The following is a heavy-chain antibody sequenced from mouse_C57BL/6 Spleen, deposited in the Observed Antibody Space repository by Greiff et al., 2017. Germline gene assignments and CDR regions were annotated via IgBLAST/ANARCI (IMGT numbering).Heavy chain of an antibody. Sequence: VQVVESGAELVKPGASVKMSCKASGYTFTTYPIEWMKQNHGKSLEWIGNFHPYNDDTKYNEKFKGKATLTVEKSSSTVYLELSRLTSDDSAVYYCARGGYGSSYLFAYWGQGTLVTVSA. D-gene: IGHD1-1*01. V-gene: IGHV1-47*01. CDR2: FHPYNDDT. CDR3: ARGGYGSSYLFAY. CDR1: GYTFTTYP. J-gene: IGHJ3*01.